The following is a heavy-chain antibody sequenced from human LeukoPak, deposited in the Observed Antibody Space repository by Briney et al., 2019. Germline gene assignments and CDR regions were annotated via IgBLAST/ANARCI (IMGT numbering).Heavy chain of an antibody. J-gene: IGHJ4*02. CDR1: GGSISSSSYY. CDR3: AQKMGKYYYDSSGYYFDY. Sequence: PSETLSLTCTVSGGSISSSSYYWGWIRQPPGKGLEWIGSIYYSGSTYYNPSLKSRVTISVDTSKNQFSLKLSSMTAADTAVYYCAQKMGKYYYDSSGYYFDYWGQGTLVTVSS. D-gene: IGHD3-22*01. CDR2: IYYSGST. V-gene: IGHV4-39*07.